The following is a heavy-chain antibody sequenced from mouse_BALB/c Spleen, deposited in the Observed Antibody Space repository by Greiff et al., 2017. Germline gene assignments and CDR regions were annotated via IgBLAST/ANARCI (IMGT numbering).Heavy chain of an antibody. CDR3: TRDQDNGYFDV. Sequence: DVMLVESGGGLVKPGGSLKLSCAASGFTFSSYTMSWVRQTPGKRLEWVATISSGGSYTYYPDSVKGRFTISRDNAKNTLYLQMSGLKYEDTAMYYCTRDQDNGYFDVGGEGTTVTVSS. CDR1: GFTFSSYT. J-gene: IGHJ1*01. D-gene: IGHD1-3*01. V-gene: IGHV5-6-4*01. CDR2: ISSGGSYT.